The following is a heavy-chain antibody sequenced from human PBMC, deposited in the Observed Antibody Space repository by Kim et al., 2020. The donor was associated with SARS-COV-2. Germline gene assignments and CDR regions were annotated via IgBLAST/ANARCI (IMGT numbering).Heavy chain of an antibody. J-gene: IGHJ4*02. D-gene: IGHD3-22*01. CDR3: ARAYYYDSSGYCDY. V-gene: IGHV4-31*02. Sequence: NPSLKSRVTISVDTYKNQFSLKLSSVTAADTAVYYCARAYYYDSSGYCDYWGQGTLVTVSS.